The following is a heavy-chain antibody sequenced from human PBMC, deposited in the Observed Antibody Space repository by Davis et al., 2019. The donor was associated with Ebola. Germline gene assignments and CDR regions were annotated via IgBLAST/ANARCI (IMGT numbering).Heavy chain of an antibody. CDR1: GFTFSTYV. V-gene: IGHV3-33*01. CDR2: IWYDGSHK. Sequence: GGSLRLSCAASGFTFSTYVMHWVRQAPGKGLEWVTSIWYDGSHKYYVDSVKGRFTISRENDKRSLYLQMNSLRAEDTAVYFCARDYYRHGMDVWGQGTTVTVSS. J-gene: IGHJ6*02. CDR3: ARDYYRHGMDV. D-gene: IGHD3-22*01.